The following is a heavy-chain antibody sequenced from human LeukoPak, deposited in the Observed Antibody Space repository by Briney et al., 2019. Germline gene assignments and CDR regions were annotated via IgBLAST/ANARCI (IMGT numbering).Heavy chain of an antibody. J-gene: IGHJ4*02. V-gene: IGHV3-9*01. CDR1: GLTFDDYA. D-gene: IGHD5-24*01. Sequence: GGSLRLSCAAAGLTFDDYAMDWVRQAPGKGLEWVSGISWNSGSIGYADSVKGRFTISRDNAKNSLYLQMNSLRAEDTALYYCAKDMALEMATGNFDYWGQGTLVTVSS. CDR3: AKDMALEMATGNFDY. CDR2: ISWNSGSI.